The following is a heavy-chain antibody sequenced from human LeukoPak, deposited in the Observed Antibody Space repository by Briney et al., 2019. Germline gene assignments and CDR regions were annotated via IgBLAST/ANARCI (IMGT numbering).Heavy chain of an antibody. Sequence: PGRSLRLSCAASGFTFSSYAMHWVRQAPGKGLEYVSAISSNGGSTYYANSGKGRFTISRDNSKNTLYLQMGSLRAEDMAVYYCARVGSLWFGADYWGQGTLVTVSS. CDR2: ISSNGGST. D-gene: IGHD3-10*01. CDR1: GFTFSSYA. CDR3: ARVGSLWFGADY. J-gene: IGHJ4*02. V-gene: IGHV3-64*01.